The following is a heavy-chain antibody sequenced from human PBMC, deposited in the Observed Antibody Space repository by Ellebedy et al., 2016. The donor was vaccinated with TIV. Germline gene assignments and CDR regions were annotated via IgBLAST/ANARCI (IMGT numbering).Heavy chain of an antibody. CDR3: ARGPVLWDYGDFPYYFDY. CDR2: IYYSGSA. CDR1: GGSISSDDYY. D-gene: IGHD4-17*01. V-gene: IGHV4-30-4*01. Sequence: SETLSLXXTVSGGSISSDDYYWTWIRQSPGKGLEWIGYIYYSGSAYYHPSLKSRVAMSVDTFNNQFSLRMTSVTAADTAVYYCARGPVLWDYGDFPYYFDYWGQGTLVTVSA. J-gene: IGHJ4*02.